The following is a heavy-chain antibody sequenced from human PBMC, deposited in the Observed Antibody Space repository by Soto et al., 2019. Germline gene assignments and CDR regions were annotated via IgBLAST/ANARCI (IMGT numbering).Heavy chain of an antibody. J-gene: IGHJ6*02. CDR3: ARVLIQFEVVAATPKRPHYYYGMDV. V-gene: IGHV3-30-3*01. CDR1: GFTFSSYA. D-gene: IGHD2-15*01. CDR2: ISYDGSNK. Sequence: QVQLVESGGGVVQPGRSLRLSCAASGFTFSSYAMHWVRQAPGKGLEWVAVISYDGSNKYYADSVKGRFTISRDNSKNTLYLQMNSLRAEDTAVYYCARVLIQFEVVAATPKRPHYYYGMDVWGQGTTVTVSS.